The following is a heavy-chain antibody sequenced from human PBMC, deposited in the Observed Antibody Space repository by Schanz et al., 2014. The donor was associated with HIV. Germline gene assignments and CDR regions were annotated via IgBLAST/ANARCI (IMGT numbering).Heavy chain of an antibody. CDR3: AKSSRIYMAIVVE. J-gene: IGHJ4*02. V-gene: IGHV3-30*18. D-gene: IGHD2-15*01. Sequence: QVQLVESGGGVVQPGRSLRLSCAASGFTFSTYGMHWVRQAPGKGLEWVAFISYDGSNKYYADSVKGRFTISRDNSRDTLYLQMNSLRAEDTAVYYCAKSSRIYMAIVVEWGQGTLVTVSS. CDR1: GFTFSTYG. CDR2: ISYDGSNK.